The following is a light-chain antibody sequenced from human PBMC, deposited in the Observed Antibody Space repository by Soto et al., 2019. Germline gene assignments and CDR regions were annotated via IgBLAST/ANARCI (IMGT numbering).Light chain of an antibody. CDR1: SGNIASNY. J-gene: IGLJ3*02. V-gene: IGLV6-57*04. CDR3: QSYGSGIQGV. CDR2: EDN. Sequence: LTQPHSVSESPGKTVTTSCTRSSGNIASNYVQWYQQRPGSAPTTVIYEDNLRPSGVPDRFSGSIDRSSNSASLTISGLKTEDEADYFCQSYGSGIQGVFGGGTKLTVL.